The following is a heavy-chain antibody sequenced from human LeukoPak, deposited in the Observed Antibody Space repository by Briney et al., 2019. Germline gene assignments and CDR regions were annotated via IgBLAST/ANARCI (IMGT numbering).Heavy chain of an antibody. J-gene: IGHJ4*02. CDR2: ISAYNGNT. Sequence: ASVKVSCKASGYSFTSYGISWVRQAPRQGLEWMGWISAYNGNTNHAQKLQGRVTMTTDTSTSTAYMELRSLRSDDTAVYYCARGPMFSGSYSEFLYWGQGTLITVSS. D-gene: IGHD1-26*01. CDR3: ARGPMFSGSYSEFLY. V-gene: IGHV1-18*01. CDR1: GYSFTSYG.